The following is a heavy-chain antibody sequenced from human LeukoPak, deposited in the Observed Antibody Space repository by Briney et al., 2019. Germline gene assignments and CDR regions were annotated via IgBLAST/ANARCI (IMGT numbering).Heavy chain of an antibody. Sequence: PGGSLRLSCAASGFTFSSYSMNWVRQAAGKGLEWGSSISSSSSYIYYADSVKGRFTISRDNAKNSLYLQMNSLRAEDTAVYYCAIIPQVATVSVSNFDHWGQGTLVTVSS. CDR1: GFTFSSYS. CDR2: ISSSSSYI. CDR3: AIIPQVATVSVSNFDH. J-gene: IGHJ4*02. D-gene: IGHD5/OR15-5a*01. V-gene: IGHV3-21*01.